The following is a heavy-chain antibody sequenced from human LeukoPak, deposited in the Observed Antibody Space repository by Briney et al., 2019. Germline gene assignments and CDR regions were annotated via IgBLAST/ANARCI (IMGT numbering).Heavy chain of an antibody. CDR1: GGSISSSSYY. D-gene: IGHD2-8*02. CDR2: IYYSGST. Sequence: SETLSLTCTVSGGSISSSSYYWGWIRQPPGKGLEWIGSIYYSGSTYYNPSLKSRVTISVDTSKNQFSLKLSSVTAADTAVYYCARGIVGGYLDYWGQGTLVTVSS. J-gene: IGHJ4*02. CDR3: ARGIVGGYLDY. V-gene: IGHV4-39*07.